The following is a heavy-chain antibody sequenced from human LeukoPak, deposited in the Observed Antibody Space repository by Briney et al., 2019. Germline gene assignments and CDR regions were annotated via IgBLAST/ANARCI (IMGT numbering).Heavy chain of an antibody. J-gene: IGHJ5*02. CDR1: GCSISSSSYY. V-gene: IGHV4-39*01. CDR2: IYYSGST. Sequence: SEPLSLTCTVSGCSISSSSYYWGWIRQPPGKGLEWFGSIYYSGSTYYNPSLKSRVTISVDTSKNQFSLKLSSVTAADTAVYYCARHPSEYCSSTSCRPNWFDPWGQGTLVTVSS. D-gene: IGHD2-2*01. CDR3: ARHPSEYCSSTSCRPNWFDP.